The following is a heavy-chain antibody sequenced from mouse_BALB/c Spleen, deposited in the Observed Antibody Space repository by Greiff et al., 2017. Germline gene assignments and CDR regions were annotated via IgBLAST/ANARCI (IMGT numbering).Heavy chain of an antibody. D-gene: IGHD2-10*02. J-gene: IGHJ3*01. V-gene: IGHV1-77*01. Sequence: QVQLQQSGAELARPGASVKLSCKASGYTFTDYYINWVKQRTGQGLEWIGEIYPGSGNTYYNEKFKGKATLTADKSSSTAYMQLSSLTSEDSAVYFCAVWSADAYWGQGTLVTVSA. CDR1: GYTFTDYY. CDR3: AVWSADAY. CDR2: IYPGSGNT.